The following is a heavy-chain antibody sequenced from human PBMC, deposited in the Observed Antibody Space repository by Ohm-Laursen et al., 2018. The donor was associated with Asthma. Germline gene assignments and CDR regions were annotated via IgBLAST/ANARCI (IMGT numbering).Heavy chain of an antibody. Sequence: SLRLSCAAAGFTFSDYYMSWIRQAPGKGLEWVSYISSSSSYTNYADSVKGRFTISRDNAKNSLYLQMNSLRAEDTAVYYCARGGWNTPFDYWGQGTLVTVSS. CDR1: GFTFSDYY. CDR2: ISSSSSYT. CDR3: ARGGWNTPFDY. V-gene: IGHV3-11*06. D-gene: IGHD1/OR15-1a*01. J-gene: IGHJ4*02.